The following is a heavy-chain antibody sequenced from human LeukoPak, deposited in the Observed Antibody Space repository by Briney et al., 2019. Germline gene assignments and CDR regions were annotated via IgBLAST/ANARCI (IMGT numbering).Heavy chain of an antibody. CDR1: GFTFSSYT. V-gene: IGHV4-39*06. D-gene: IGHD3-22*01. Sequence: GSLRLSCAASGFTFSSYTMNWVRQPPGKGLEWIGSISYSGTTYYNPSLKSRATIAVDTSKNQFALKVTSVTAADTAVYYCATRGDYDLDYWGQGTLVTVSS. CDR3: ATRGDYDLDY. J-gene: IGHJ4*02. CDR2: ISYSGTT.